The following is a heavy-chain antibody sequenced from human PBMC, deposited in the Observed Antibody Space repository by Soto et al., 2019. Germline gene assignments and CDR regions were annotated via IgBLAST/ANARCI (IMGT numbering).Heavy chain of an antibody. D-gene: IGHD3-9*01. V-gene: IGHV3-33*01. Sequence: QVQLVESGGGVVQPGRSLRLSCAASGFTFSSYGMHWVRQAPGKGLEWVAVIWYDGSNKYYADSVKGRFTISRDNSKNTLYRQMNSLRAEDTAVYYCARGNDISNWFDPWGQGTLVTVSS. CDR3: ARGNDISNWFDP. CDR2: IWYDGSNK. CDR1: GFTFSSYG. J-gene: IGHJ5*02.